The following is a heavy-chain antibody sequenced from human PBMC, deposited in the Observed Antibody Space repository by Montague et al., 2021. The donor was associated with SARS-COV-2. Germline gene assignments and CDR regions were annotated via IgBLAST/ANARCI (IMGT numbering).Heavy chain of an antibody. CDR2: IQTSGTS. D-gene: IGHD3-16*01. Sequence: TLSLTCTVSGDSMTSGSYFWTWIRQPAGKGLEWIGHIQTSGTSNYNPSLRGRITMSTDTSRSQFSLELRSVTAADTAVYYCVRDRPESWRISPGLAGLFATVVHSASGMDVWGQGTTVTVS. CDR3: VRDRPESWRISPGLAGLFATVVHSASGMDV. V-gene: IGHV4-61*09. J-gene: IGHJ6*02. CDR1: GDSMTSGSYF.